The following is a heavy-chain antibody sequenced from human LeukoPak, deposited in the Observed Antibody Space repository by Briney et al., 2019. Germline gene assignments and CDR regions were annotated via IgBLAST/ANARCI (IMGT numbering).Heavy chain of an antibody. CDR2: INPSGGT. J-gene: IGHJ6*03. CDR3: ARVKDPGGYYYYYYMDV. V-gene: IGHV4-34*01. D-gene: IGHD3-16*01. CDR1: GGSFSGYY. Sequence: PSETLSLTCAVYGGSFSGYYLSWIRQPPGKGLEWIGEINPSGGTKYNPSLKSRVTISVDTSKNQFSLKLSSVTAADTAMYYCARVKDPGGYYYYYYMDVWGKGTTVTVSS.